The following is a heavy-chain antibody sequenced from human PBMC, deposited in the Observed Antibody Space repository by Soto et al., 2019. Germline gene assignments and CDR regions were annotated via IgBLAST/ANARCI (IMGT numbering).Heavy chain of an antibody. CDR2: MNPNSGNT. J-gene: IGHJ5*02. V-gene: IGHV1-8*01. Sequence: ASVKVSCKASGYTFTSYDINWVRQATGQGLEWMGWMNPNSGNTGYAQKFQGRVTMIRNTSISTAYMELSSLRSEDTAVYYCARRSSSWYGWFDPWGQGTLVTVSS. CDR1: GYTFTSYD. CDR3: ARRSSSWYGWFDP. D-gene: IGHD6-13*01.